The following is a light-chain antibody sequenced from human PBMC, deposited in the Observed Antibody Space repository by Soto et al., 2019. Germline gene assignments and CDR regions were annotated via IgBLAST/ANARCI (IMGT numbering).Light chain of an antibody. CDR2: DAS. J-gene: IGKJ5*01. CDR1: QSVSSY. V-gene: IGKV3-11*01. Sequence: EIVLTQSPATLSLSPGERATLSCRASQSVSSYLAWYQQKPGQAPRLLIYDASNRATGIPARFSGSGSGTDFTLTISSVRPEDLGSFYCQQTFNSPITFGQGTRLEIK. CDR3: QQTFNSPIT.